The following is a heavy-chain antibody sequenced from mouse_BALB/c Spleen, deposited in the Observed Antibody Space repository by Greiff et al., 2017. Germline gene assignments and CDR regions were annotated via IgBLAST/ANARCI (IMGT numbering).Heavy chain of an antibody. CDR2: ISCYNGAT. V-gene: IGHV1S34*01. D-gene: IGHD1-1*01. CDR3: AHTTRVPHFDY. Sequence: LVKTGASVKISCKASGYSFTGYYMHWVKQSHGKSLEWIGYISCYNGATSYNQKFKGKATFTVDTSSSTAYMQFNSLTSEDSAVYDVAHTTRVPHFDYWGQGTTLTVSA. CDR1: GYSFTGYY. J-gene: IGHJ2*01.